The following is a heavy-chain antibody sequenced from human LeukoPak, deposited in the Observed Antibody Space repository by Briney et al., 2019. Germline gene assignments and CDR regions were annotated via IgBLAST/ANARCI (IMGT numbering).Heavy chain of an antibody. Sequence: GGSLRLSCAASGFTFSSYDMNWVRQAPGKGLEWVSTISPSGGSTYYADSVKGRFTISRDNSKNTLYLQMNSLRAEDTAVYYCASVRGRDAYNPFDYWGQGTLVTVSS. V-gene: IGHV3-23*01. CDR2: ISPSGGST. D-gene: IGHD5-24*01. CDR1: GFTFSSYD. J-gene: IGHJ4*02. CDR3: ASVRGRDAYNPFDY.